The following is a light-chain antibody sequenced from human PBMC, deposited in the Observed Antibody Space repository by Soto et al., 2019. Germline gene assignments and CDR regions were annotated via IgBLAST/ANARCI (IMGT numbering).Light chain of an antibody. J-gene: IGKJ3*01. V-gene: IGKV3-20*01. CDR2: GAS. Sequence: EIVLTQSPGTLSLSPGERATLSCRASQSVSSSYLAWYQQKPGQAPRLLIYGASSRATGIPDRFSGSGSGTDFTLTISRLEPEDFAVYYCQQYGSSPRVTFGPGTKSGYQT. CDR3: QQYGSSPRVT. CDR1: QSVSSSY.